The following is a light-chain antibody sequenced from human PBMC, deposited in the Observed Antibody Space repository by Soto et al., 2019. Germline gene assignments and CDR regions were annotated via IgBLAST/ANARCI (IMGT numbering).Light chain of an antibody. Sequence: DIQMTQSPSSLSASVGDRVTITCRASQGIRNDLGWYQQRPGKAPKLLIHDASTLHSGVPSRFSGSGSGTEFTLTISSLQPDDSATYYCLQYNDYWTFGQGTKVDIK. CDR3: LQYNDYWT. CDR2: DAS. V-gene: IGKV1-17*01. CDR1: QGIRND. J-gene: IGKJ1*01.